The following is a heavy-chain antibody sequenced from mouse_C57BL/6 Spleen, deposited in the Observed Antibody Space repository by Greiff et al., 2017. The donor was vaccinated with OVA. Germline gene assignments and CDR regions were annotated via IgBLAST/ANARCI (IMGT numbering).Heavy chain of an antibody. CDR1: GYAFSSYW. V-gene: IGHV1-80*01. CDR2: IYPGDGDT. CDR3: ARRHYGSSYPFDY. D-gene: IGHD1-1*01. J-gene: IGHJ2*01. Sequence: QVQLQQSGAELVKPGASVKISCKASGYAFSSYWMNWVKQRPGKGLERIGQIYPGDGDTNYNGKFKGKATLTADKSSSTAYMQLSSLTSEDSAVYFCARRHYGSSYPFDYWGQGTTLTVSS.